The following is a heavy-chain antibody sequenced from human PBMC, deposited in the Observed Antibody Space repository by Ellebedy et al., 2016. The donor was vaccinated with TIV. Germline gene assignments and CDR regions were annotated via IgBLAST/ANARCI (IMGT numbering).Heavy chain of an antibody. Sequence: AASVKVSCKASGYNFTTYAMHWVRQAPGQRLEWMAWINAGNGNTKYSQKFQGRVTITRDTSATTVYMELSSLRSEDTAVYYCAKQGGYSYDSPFDYWGQGTLVTVSS. D-gene: IGHD5-18*01. CDR3: AKQGGYSYDSPFDY. CDR2: INAGNGNT. V-gene: IGHV1-3*01. CDR1: GYNFTTYA. J-gene: IGHJ4*02.